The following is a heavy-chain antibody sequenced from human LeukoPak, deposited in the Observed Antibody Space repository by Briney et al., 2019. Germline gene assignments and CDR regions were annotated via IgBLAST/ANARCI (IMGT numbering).Heavy chain of an antibody. CDR1: GGTFSSYA. D-gene: IGHD2-15*01. V-gene: IGHV1-69*05. J-gene: IGHJ6*03. CDR2: IIPIFGTA. Sequence: SVKVSCKASGGTFSSYAISWVRQAPGQGLEWMGRIIPIFGTANYAQKFQGRVTITTDESTSTANMELSSLRSEDTAVYYCARDPVSGVVAATVYYYYMDVWGKGTTVTVSS. CDR3: ARDPVSGVVAATVYYYYMDV.